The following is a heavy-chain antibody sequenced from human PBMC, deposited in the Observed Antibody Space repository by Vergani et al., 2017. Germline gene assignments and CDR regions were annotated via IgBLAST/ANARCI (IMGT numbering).Heavy chain of an antibody. CDR1: GFTFSSYG. J-gene: IGHJ6*03. CDR2: ISYDGSNK. Sequence: QVQLVESGGGVVQPGRSLRLSCAASGFTFSSYGMHWVRQAPGKGLEWVAVISYDGSNKYYADSVKGRFTISRDNSKNTLYLQMNSLRAEDTAVYYCAKDATDGDPRRYYYYYMDVWGKGTTVTVSS. D-gene: IGHD4-17*01. V-gene: IGHV3-30*18. CDR3: AKDATDGDPRRYYYYYMDV.